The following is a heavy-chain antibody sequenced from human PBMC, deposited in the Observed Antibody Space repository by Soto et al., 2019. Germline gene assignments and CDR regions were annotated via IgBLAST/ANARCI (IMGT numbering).Heavy chain of an antibody. CDR3: ARSDGRY. CDR1: GGSISSYY. CDR2: IYYSGST. V-gene: IGHV4-59*01. J-gene: IGHJ4*02. Sequence: QVQLQASGPGLVKPSEILSLTCTVSGGSISSYYWSWIRQPPGKGLEWIGYIYYSGSTNYNPSLKSRVTIAVDTSTTQFSLKLRSVTAADTAVYYCARSDGRYWGQGTLVTVSS.